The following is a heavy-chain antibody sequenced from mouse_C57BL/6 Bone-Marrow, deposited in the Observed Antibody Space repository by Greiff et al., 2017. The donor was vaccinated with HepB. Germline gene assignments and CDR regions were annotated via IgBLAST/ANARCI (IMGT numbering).Heavy chain of an antibody. CDR3: ARPTLVLFAY. Sequence: EVKLQESGGGLVKPGGSLKLSCAASGFTFSDYGMHWVRQAPEKGLEWVAYISSGSSTIYYADTVKGRFTISRDNAKNTLFLQMTSLRSEDTAMYYCARPTLVLFAYWGQGTLVTVSA. V-gene: IGHV5-17*01. J-gene: IGHJ3*01. CDR1: GFTFSDYG. CDR2: ISSGSSTI. D-gene: IGHD2-10*02.